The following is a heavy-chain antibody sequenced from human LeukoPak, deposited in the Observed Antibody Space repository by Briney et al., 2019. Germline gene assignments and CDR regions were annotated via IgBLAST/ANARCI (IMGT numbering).Heavy chain of an antibody. D-gene: IGHD1-26*01. CDR2: ISSSSSYI. V-gene: IGHV3-21*04. J-gene: IGHJ4*02. CDR1: GFTFSSYD. CDR3: AKTGSSRFDY. Sequence: GGSLRLSCAASGFTFSSYDMNWVRQAPGKGLEWVSSISSSSSYIYYADSVKGRFTISRDNSKNTLYLQMNTLRAEDTAVYYCAKTGSSRFDYWGQGTLVTVSS.